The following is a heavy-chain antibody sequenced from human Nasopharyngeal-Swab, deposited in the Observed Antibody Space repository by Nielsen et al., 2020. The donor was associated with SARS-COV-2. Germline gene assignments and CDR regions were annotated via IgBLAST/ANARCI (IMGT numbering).Heavy chain of an antibody. CDR1: GFTFDDYA. J-gene: IGHJ3*02. V-gene: IGHV3-9*01. CDR3: ARGYSGYDDAFDI. D-gene: IGHD5-12*01. Sequence: GGSLRLSCAASGFTFDDYAMHWVRQAPGKGLEWVSGISWNSKAIDYVDSVKGRFTISRDNAKSSLYLQMNSLRAEDTAVFYCARGYSGYDDAFDIWGQGTMVTVSS. CDR2: ISWNSKAI.